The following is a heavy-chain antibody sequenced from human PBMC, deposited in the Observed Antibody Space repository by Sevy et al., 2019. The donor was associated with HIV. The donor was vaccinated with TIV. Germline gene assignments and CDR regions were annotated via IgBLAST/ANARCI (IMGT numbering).Heavy chain of an antibody. V-gene: IGHV3-23*01. CDR2: ISTSGGST. Sequence: GGSLRLSCAASRFTFSSYAMSWVRQAPGKGLEWVSSISTSGGSTFYADSVKGRFTISRDNSKNTLYRQMTSLRAEDTAVYYCAKSLPSSSSWYRSNYFDYWGQGTLVTVSS. CDR3: AKSLPSSSSWYRSNYFDY. D-gene: IGHD6-13*01. J-gene: IGHJ4*02. CDR1: RFTFSSYA.